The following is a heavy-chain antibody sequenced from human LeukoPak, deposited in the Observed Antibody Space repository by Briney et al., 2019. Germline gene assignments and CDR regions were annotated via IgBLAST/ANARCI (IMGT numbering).Heavy chain of an antibody. CDR1: GGSVSGYY. CDR3: AVTLVATIYFDY. V-gene: IGHV4-34*01. CDR2: INHSGST. D-gene: IGHD5-12*01. Sequence: SETLSLTCAVYGGSVSGYYWSWIRQPPGKGLEWIGEINHSGSTNYNPSLKSRVTISVDTSKNQFSLKLSSVTAADTAVYYCAVTLVATIYFDYWGQGTLVTVSS. J-gene: IGHJ4*02.